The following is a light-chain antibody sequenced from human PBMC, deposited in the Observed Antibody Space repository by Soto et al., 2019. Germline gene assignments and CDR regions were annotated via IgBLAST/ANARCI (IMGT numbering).Light chain of an antibody. J-gene: IGKJ3*01. CDR3: QQSFSIPFT. Sequence: DIQMTQSPSSLSATVGDRVTITCRASQTIGKYLNWYQQQPGKVPKLLIYNASYLQSGVPSRFSGSESGTDFTLNISDLRPEDFATYYCQQSFSIPFTVGPGTKVDIK. CDR2: NAS. V-gene: IGKV1-39*01. CDR1: QTIGKY.